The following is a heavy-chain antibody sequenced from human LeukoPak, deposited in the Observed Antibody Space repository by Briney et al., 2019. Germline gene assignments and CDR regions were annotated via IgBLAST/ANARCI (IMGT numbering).Heavy chain of an antibody. Sequence: ASVKVSCKASGSKFTDSYIHWVRQAPGQGLEWMGWIFPKSGKAKYSQTFQGRVTMTRDTSVDTVYMEVIRLTPDDTAVYYCTRDRGTADRSWFDPWGQGTLVTVSS. J-gene: IGHJ5*02. CDR2: IFPKSGKA. CDR3: TRDRGTADRSWFDP. D-gene: IGHD2-8*02. V-gene: IGHV1-2*02. CDR1: GSKFTDSY.